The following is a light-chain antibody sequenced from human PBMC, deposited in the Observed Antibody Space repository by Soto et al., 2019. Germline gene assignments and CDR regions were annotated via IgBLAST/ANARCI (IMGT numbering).Light chain of an antibody. CDR1: SSDVGGYNY. J-gene: IGLJ1*01. CDR3: SSYTGSSVYV. V-gene: IGLV2-14*01. CDR2: DVS. Sequence: QSALTQPASVSGSPGQSITISCTGTSSDVGGYNYVSWYQQHPGKAPKLMIYDVSNRPSGVSNRFSGSKSGNTASLTISGLQSEDEAGYYCSSYTGSSVYVFGTGTKVTVL.